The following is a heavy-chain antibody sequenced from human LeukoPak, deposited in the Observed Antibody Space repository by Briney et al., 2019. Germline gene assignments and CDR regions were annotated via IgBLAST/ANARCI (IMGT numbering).Heavy chain of an antibody. V-gene: IGHV4-59*08. CDR1: GGSINDYY. J-gene: IGHJ3*02. Sequence: PSETLSLTCSVSGGSINDYYWSWVRQPPGRGLEWIGYVSYNGNTNYNPSLKSRVTISVDTSKNQFSLKLSSVTAADTAVYYCARVDSPHAFDIWGQGTMVTVSS. CDR2: VSYNGNT. CDR3: ARVDSPHAFDI. D-gene: IGHD2-21*01.